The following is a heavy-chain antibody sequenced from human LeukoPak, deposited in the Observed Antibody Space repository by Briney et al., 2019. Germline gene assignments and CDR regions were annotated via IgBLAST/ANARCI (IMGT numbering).Heavy chain of an antibody. CDR3: ARHPLLRGYTYGYADY. D-gene: IGHD5-18*01. V-gene: IGHV5-51*01. J-gene: IGHJ4*02. CDR1: GYSLTSYW. Sequence: GESLEISCKGSGYSLTSYWIGWVRPMPGKGVEWMGIIYPGGSDTIYRPSFQGQVTISADKSISTAYLQWSSLKASDTAMYYCARHPLLRGYTYGYADYWGQGTLVTVSS. CDR2: IYPGGSDT.